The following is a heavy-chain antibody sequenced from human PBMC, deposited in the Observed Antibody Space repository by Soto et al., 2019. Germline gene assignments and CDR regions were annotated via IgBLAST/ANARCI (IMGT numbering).Heavy chain of an antibody. CDR1: GGSISSGDYY. D-gene: IGHD3-22*01. CDR2: IYYSGST. CDR3: ASRLAYYYDSSGPDDAFDI. J-gene: IGHJ3*02. Sequence: QVQLQESGPGLVKPSQTLSLTCTVSGGSISSGDYYWSWIRQPPGKGLEWIGYIYYSGSTYYNPPLKSRVTISVGTSRNQFSLKLSSVAAADTAVYYCASRLAYYYDSSGPDDAFDIWGQGTMVTVSS. V-gene: IGHV4-30-4*01.